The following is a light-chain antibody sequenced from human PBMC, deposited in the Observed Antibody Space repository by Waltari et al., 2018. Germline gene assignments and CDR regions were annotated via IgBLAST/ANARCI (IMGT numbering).Light chain of an antibody. CDR2: EVT. J-gene: IGLJ1*01. Sequence: QSALTQPPSASGSPGQSVTISCTGTSSDVGAYNYVSWYQQYPGKAPKLMIYEVTKRPSGVPYRFSASKSGNTASLTVSGLQAEDEADYYCSSYAGNNNCVFGTGTKVTVL. CDR1: SSDVGAYNY. V-gene: IGLV2-8*01. CDR3: SSYAGNNNCV.